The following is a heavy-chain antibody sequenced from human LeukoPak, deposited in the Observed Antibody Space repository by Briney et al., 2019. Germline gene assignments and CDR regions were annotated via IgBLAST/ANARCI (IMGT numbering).Heavy chain of an antibody. CDR1: GYTFTGYY. D-gene: IGHD4-17*01. V-gene: IGHV1-18*04. CDR3: ARNEDGDPFDY. Sequence: GASVKVSCKASGYTFTGYYMHWVRQAPGQGLEWMGWISAYNGNTNYAQKLQGRVTMTTDTSTSTACMELRSLRSDDTAVYYCARNEDGDPFDYWGQGTLVTVSS. CDR2: ISAYNGNT. J-gene: IGHJ4*02.